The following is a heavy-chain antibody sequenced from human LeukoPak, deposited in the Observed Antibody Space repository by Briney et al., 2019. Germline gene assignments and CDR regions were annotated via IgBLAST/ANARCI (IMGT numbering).Heavy chain of an antibody. D-gene: IGHD3-10*01. V-gene: IGHV4-38-2*02. J-gene: IGHJ4*02. CDR2: INHSGST. Sequence: PSETLSLTCTVSGYSISSGYYWSWIRQPPGKGLEWIGEINHSGSTNYNPSLKSRVTISVDTSKNQFSLKLSSVTAADTAVYYCARHTYYYGSGSYSYYFDYWGQGTLVTVSS. CDR1: GYSISSGYY. CDR3: ARHTYYYGSGSYSYYFDY.